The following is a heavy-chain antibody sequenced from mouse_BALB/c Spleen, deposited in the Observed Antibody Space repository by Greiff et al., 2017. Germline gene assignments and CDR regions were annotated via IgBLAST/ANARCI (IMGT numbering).Heavy chain of an antibody. CDR3: ARGYYGSSPDWYFDV. CDR1: GFTFSSYT. J-gene: IGHJ1*01. CDR2: ISNGGGST. Sequence: EVQLVESGGGLVQPGGSLKLSCAASGFTFSSYTMSWVRQTPEKRLEWVAYISNGGGSTYYPDTVKGRFTISRDNAKNTLYLQMSSLKSEDTAMYYCARGYYGSSPDWYFDVWGAGTTVTVSS. V-gene: IGHV5-12-2*01. D-gene: IGHD1-1*01.